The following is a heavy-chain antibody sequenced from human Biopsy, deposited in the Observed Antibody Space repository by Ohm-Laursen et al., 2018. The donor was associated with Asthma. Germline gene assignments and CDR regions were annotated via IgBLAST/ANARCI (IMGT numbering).Heavy chain of an antibody. J-gene: IGHJ4*02. CDR2: IHYSGST. CDR3: AGFCSGGNCPDH. Sequence: SDTLSLTCTVSGVSIRSYYWTWIRQPPGKGLEWIGNIHYSGSTYPNPSLKSRVTISVDTSKKQISLRLSSVIAADTAVYYCAGFCSGGNCPDHWGQRTLVTVSS. CDR1: GVSIRSYY. V-gene: IGHV4-59*07. D-gene: IGHD2-15*01.